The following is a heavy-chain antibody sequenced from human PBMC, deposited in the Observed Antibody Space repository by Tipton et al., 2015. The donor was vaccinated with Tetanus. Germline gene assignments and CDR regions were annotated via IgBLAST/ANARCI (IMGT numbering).Heavy chain of an antibody. CDR3: ARIYDFWSGYYSDH. CDR2: VYYTGDT. Sequence: TLSLTCTVSGDSVSGYYWSWIRQPPGKGLEWVGYVYYTGDTNYNPSLKSRVTISVDTSKNQFSLKLSSVTAADTAVYYCARIYDFWSGYYSDHWGQGTLVTVSS. V-gene: IGHV4-59*08. D-gene: IGHD3-3*01. J-gene: IGHJ4*02. CDR1: GDSVSGYY.